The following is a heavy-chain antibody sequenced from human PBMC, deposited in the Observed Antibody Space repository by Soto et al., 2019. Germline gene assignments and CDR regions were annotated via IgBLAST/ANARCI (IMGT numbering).Heavy chain of an antibody. CDR3: TTAPYYYDSSGYYYFDY. J-gene: IGHJ4*02. CDR2: IKSKTDGGTT. CDR1: GFTFSNAW. Sequence: EVQLVESGGGLVKPGGSFRLSFAASGFTFSNAWMNWVRQAPGKGLEWFGGIKSKTDGGTTDYAAPVKGRFTISRDDSKNTLYLQMNSLKTEDTAVYYCTTAPYYYDSSGYYYFDYWGQGTLVTVSS. D-gene: IGHD3-22*01. V-gene: IGHV3-15*07.